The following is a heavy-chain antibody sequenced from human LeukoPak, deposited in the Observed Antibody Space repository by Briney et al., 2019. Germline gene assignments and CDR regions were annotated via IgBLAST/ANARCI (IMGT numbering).Heavy chain of an antibody. Sequence: GGSLRLSCAASGFTFSDYYMSWIRQAPGKGLEWVSYISSSGSTIYYADSVKGRFTISRDNAKNSQYLQMNSLRAEDTAVYYCARDQEYYYDSSGYWGQGTLVTVSS. CDR2: ISSSGSTI. CDR1: GFTFSDYY. CDR3: ARDQEYYYDSSGY. V-gene: IGHV3-11*04. D-gene: IGHD3-22*01. J-gene: IGHJ4*02.